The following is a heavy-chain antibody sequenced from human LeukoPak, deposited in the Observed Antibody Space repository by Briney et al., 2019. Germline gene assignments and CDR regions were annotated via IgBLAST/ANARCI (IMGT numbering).Heavy chain of an antibody. J-gene: IGHJ4*02. V-gene: IGHV4-39*07. CDR3: ARVADGKGYPFDY. D-gene: IGHD5-18*01. Sequence: SETLSLTCTVSGGSISNSDYSWGWIRQPPGKGLECIGTIYYSGSTYYKSSLKSRVTISVDTSKNQFSLKLSSVTAADTAVYYCARVADGKGYPFDYWGQGTQVTVSS. CDR2: IYYSGST. CDR1: GGSISNSDYS.